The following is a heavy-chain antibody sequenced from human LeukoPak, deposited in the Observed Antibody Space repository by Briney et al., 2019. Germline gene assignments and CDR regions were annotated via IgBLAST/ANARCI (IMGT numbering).Heavy chain of an antibody. CDR1: GFTRSSYG. D-gene: IGHD4-23*01. Sequence: PGRSLRLSCAASGFTRSSYGMHWVRQAPGKGLEWVALILYDGSNKYYADSVKGRFTISRDNSKNTLYLQMNSLRAEDTAVYYCAKVYGGNGNDAFDIWGQGTMVTVSS. J-gene: IGHJ3*02. V-gene: IGHV3-30*18. CDR2: ILYDGSNK. CDR3: AKVYGGNGNDAFDI.